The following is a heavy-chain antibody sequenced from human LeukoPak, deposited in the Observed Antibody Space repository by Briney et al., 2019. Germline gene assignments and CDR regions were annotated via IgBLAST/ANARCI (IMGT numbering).Heavy chain of an antibody. CDR1: GFTFSSYA. V-gene: IGHV3-23*01. CDR2: ISGSGGST. Sequence: PGGSLRLSCAASGFTFSSYAMSWVRQAPGKGLEWVSAISGSGGSTYYADSVKGRFTISRDNSKNTLYLQMNSLRAEDTAVYYCAKSFMVVPAASFYYYMDVWGKGTTVTVSS. D-gene: IGHD2-2*01. J-gene: IGHJ6*03. CDR3: AKSFMVVPAASFYYYMDV.